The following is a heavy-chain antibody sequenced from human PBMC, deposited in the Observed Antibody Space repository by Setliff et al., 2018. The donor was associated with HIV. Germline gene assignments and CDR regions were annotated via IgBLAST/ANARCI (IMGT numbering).Heavy chain of an antibody. CDR2: IYNSGST. J-gene: IGHJ2*01. CDR1: GGSISSSSYY. Sequence: PSETLSLTCTVSGGSISSSSYYWGWIRQPPGKGLEWIGYIYNSGSTYYEPSLRGRVTISIDRSKNQFSLKLNSVTAADTAVYYCARETNASGSLTAYWYFDLWGRGTLVTVSS. CDR3: ARETNASGSLTAYWYFDL. D-gene: IGHD3-10*01. V-gene: IGHV4-30-4*08.